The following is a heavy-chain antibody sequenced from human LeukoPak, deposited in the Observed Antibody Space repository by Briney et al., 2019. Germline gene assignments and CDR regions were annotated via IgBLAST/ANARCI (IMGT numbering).Heavy chain of an antibody. CDR2: INAGNGNT. CDR1: GYTFTSYA. CDR3: ARDQCTNGLCYMGTFDY. J-gene: IGHJ4*02. Sequence: AASVKVSCKASGYTFTSYAMHWVRQAPGQRLEWMGWINAGNGNTKYSQKFQGRVTITRDTSASTAYMELSSLRSEDTAVYYCARDQCTNGLCYMGTFDYWGQGTLVTVSS. V-gene: IGHV1-3*01. D-gene: IGHD2-8*01.